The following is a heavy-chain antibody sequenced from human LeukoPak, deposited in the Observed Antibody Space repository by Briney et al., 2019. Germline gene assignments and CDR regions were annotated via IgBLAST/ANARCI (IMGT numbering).Heavy chain of an antibody. D-gene: IGHD1-26*01. CDR2: INQDGSAK. V-gene: IGHV3-7*03. CDR3: ARDLRGSFDY. J-gene: IGHJ4*02. Sequence: GGSLRLSCAASGFTFSRHWMNWVRQAPGNGLEWVANINQDGSAKYFVDSVEGRFTISRDNAKNSLFLQMNSLRAEDTAIYYCARDLRGSFDYWGQGTLVTVSS. CDR1: GFTFSRHW.